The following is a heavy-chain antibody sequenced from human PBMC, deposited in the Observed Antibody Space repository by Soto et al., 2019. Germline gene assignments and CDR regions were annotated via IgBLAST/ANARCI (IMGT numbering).Heavy chain of an antibody. CDR1: GFTFSIYG. Sequence: SLRLSCAASGFTFSIYGMHWVRQAPDKGLEWVALISYDGSNQYYADSVKGRFTISRDNSKNTLFLQMNSLRADDTAVYYCAKDQASGQGSFDSWGQGTLVTVSS. J-gene: IGHJ4*02. V-gene: IGHV3-30*18. CDR3: AKDQASGQGSFDS. CDR2: ISYDGSNQ.